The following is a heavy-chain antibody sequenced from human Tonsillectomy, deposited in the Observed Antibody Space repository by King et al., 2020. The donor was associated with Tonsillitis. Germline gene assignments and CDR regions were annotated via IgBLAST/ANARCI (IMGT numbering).Heavy chain of an antibody. V-gene: IGHV3-9*01. CDR1: GFNFNDSA. CDR3: GKSRGVAWVKIWFQD. CDR2: ISWSGGSM. Sequence: VQLVESGGGLVKPGNSLRLSCAASGFNFNDSAMHWVRQSPGKGLEWVAGISWSGGSMTYADSVKGRFTFSRDNAKTSLYLKMNRLRIEDTAVYYCGKSRGVAWVKIWFQDWGQGTLSTVSS. D-gene: IGHD3-10*01. J-gene: IGHJ4*02.